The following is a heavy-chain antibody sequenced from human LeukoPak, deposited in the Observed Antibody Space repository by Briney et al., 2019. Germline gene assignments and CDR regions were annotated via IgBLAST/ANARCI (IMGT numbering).Heavy chain of an antibody. CDR3: ARESRDYGDYVPFDY. Sequence: SETLSLTCTVSGRSMSSYYWSWIRQPPGKGLEWIRYIYYSGSTNYNPSLKSRVTISVDTSKNQFSLKLSSVTAADTAVYYCARESRDYGDYVPFDYWGQGTLVTVSS. J-gene: IGHJ4*02. V-gene: IGHV4-59*01. D-gene: IGHD4-17*01. CDR1: GRSMSSYY. CDR2: IYYSGST.